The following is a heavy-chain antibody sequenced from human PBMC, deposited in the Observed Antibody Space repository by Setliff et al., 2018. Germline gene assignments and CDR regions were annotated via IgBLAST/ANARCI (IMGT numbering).Heavy chain of an antibody. D-gene: IGHD5-18*01. V-gene: IGHV4-34*10. J-gene: IGHJ3*02. Sequence: SETLSLTCAASGGTFSDYYWTWIRQPPGEGLEWIGEINHSGISNYSPSLKSRVTMSVDTSKSQFSLKLSSVAAADTAVYYCAKDVGDGYGVDAYASGGFDIWGQGTLVTVSS. CDR2: INHSGIS. CDR1: GGTFSDYY. CDR3: AKDVGDGYGVDAYASGGFDI.